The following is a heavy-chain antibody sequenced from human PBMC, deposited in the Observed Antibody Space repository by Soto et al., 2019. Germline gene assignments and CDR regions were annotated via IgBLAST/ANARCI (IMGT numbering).Heavy chain of an antibody. J-gene: IGHJ5*02. V-gene: IGHV3-21*01. Sequence: LRLSCAASGFTFSSYSMNWVRQAPGKGLEWVSSISSSSSYIYYADSVKGRFTISRDNAKNSLYLQMNSLRAEDTAVYYCAISPDQAMVFPFDPWGQGTLVTVSS. CDR2: ISSSSSYI. D-gene: IGHD5-18*01. CDR3: AISPDQAMVFPFDP. CDR1: GFTFSSYS.